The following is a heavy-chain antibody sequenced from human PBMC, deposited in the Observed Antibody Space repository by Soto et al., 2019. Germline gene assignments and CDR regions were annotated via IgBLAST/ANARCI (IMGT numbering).Heavy chain of an antibody. CDR3: ARDVSGSQNYYYYGMDV. CDR1: GYTFTSYA. J-gene: IGHJ6*02. V-gene: IGHV1-3*01. Sequence: ASVKVSCKASGYTFTSYAMHWVRQAPGQRLEWMGWINAGNGNTKYSQKFQGRVTITRDTSASTAYMELSSLRSEDTAVYYCARDVSGSQNYYYYGMDVWGQGTTVTVS. D-gene: IGHD1-26*01. CDR2: INAGNGNT.